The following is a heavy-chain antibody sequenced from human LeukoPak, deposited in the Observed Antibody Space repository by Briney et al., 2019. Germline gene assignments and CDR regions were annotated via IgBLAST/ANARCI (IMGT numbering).Heavy chain of an antibody. V-gene: IGHV1-18*01. CDR2: ISAYNGNT. J-gene: IGHJ6*04. CDR1: GYTFTSTV. CDR3: ARERCGELGIDV. D-gene: IGHD3-10*01. Sequence: SCTASGYTFTSTVISTVRHPPAQGLQWMGSISAYNGNTNYTQTLQGRVTITTDTSTSQASMALSTLTAADTAAYYCARERCGELGIDVWGRETTVTVS.